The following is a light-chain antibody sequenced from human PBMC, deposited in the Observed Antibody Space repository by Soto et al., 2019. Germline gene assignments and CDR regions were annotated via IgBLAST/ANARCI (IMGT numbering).Light chain of an antibody. J-gene: IGLJ2*01. Sequence: QSVLTQPPSVSAAPGQKVTISCSGSSSNIGNNYVSWYQQLPGAAPRLLIYDDDERPSGIPDRFSGSKSGTSATLAITGLQTGDEADYYCGTWDSSLSAGQIGEGTQRPS. CDR1: SSNIGNNY. V-gene: IGLV1-51*01. CDR3: GTWDSSLSAGQ. CDR2: DDD.